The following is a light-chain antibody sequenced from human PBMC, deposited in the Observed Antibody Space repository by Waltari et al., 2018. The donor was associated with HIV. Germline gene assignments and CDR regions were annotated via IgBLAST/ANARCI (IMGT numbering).Light chain of an antibody. Sequence: SAVTQPASVSGLPGQSITISCTGGDSDFGLYNFVSWYQQPPGRVPRLILYDVDRRAPGISDRFSGSRSGPTASLNISRLRAEDDADYYCASFTGDDTLLFGGGTKVTVL. V-gene: IGLV2-14*03. CDR2: DVD. CDR3: ASFTGDDTLL. J-gene: IGLJ3*02. CDR1: DSDFGLYNF.